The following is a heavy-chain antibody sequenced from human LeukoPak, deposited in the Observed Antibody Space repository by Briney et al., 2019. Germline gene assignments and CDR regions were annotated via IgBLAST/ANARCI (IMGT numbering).Heavy chain of an antibody. CDR3: TTIITMVRGVILFDY. D-gene: IGHD3-10*01. Sequence: PGGSLRLSCAASGFTFSNAWMSWVRQAPGKGLEWVGRIKSKTDGGTTDYAASVKGRFTISRDDSKNTLYLQMNSLKTEDTAVYYCTTIITMVRGVILFDYWGQGTLVTVSS. J-gene: IGHJ4*02. CDR1: GFTFSNAW. CDR2: IKSKTDGGTT. V-gene: IGHV3-15*01.